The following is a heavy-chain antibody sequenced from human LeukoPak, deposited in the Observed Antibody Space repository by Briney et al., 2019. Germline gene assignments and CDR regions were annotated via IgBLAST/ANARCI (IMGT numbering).Heavy chain of an antibody. CDR3: AKDRVGATGAY. V-gene: IGHV3-23*01. CDR2: ISGSGGST. CDR1: GFTFSSYA. Sequence: GGSLRLSCAASGFTFSSYAMSWVRQAPGKGLEWVSAISGSGGSTYYADSVKGRFTTSRDNSKNTLHLQMNSLRAEDTAVYYCAKDRVGATGAYWGQGTLVTVSS. J-gene: IGHJ4*02. D-gene: IGHD1-26*01.